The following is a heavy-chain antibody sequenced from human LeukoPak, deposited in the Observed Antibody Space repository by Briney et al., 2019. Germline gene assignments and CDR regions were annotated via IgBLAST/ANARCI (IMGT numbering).Heavy chain of an antibody. CDR1: GGSISTSKYY. Sequence: PSETLSLTCTVSGGSISTSKYYWGWIRQPPGKGLEWIASIYYSGNTYYNPSLKSRVSMSIDTSKNQFSLKVNSVAAADTAVYYCASIERAVAGTDWFDPWGQGTPVTVSS. V-gene: IGHV4-39*07. CDR2: IYYSGNT. D-gene: IGHD6-19*01. CDR3: ASIERAVAGTDWFDP. J-gene: IGHJ5*02.